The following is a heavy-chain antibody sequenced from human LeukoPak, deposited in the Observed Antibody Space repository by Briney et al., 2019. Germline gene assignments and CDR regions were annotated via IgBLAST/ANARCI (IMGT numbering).Heavy chain of an antibody. CDR3: ARAAPIAAAGIWGVYYYGMDV. V-gene: IGHV4-59*01. J-gene: IGHJ6*02. Sequence: PSETLSLTCAVYGGSFSGYYWSWIRQPPGKGLEWIGYIYYSGSTNYNPSLKSRVTISVDTSKNQFSLKLSSVTAADTAVYYCARAAPIAAAGIWGVYYYGMDVWGQGTTVTVSS. CDR1: GGSFSGYY. D-gene: IGHD6-13*01. CDR2: IYYSGST.